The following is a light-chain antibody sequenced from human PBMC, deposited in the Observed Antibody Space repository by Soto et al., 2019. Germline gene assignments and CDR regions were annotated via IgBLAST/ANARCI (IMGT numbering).Light chain of an antibody. CDR1: QSINSW. Sequence: DIQLTQSPSTLSASVGDRVTITCRASQSINSWLAWYQQKPGKAAKLLVYKASSVESGVPSRFSGSGSGTEFTLTIRSLQPDDFSAYYCQQYEAYPLTFGGGTKVEI. CDR2: KAS. J-gene: IGKJ4*01. V-gene: IGKV1-5*03. CDR3: QQYEAYPLT.